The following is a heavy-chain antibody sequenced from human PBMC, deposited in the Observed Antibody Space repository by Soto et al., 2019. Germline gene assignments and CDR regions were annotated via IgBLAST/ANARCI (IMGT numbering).Heavy chain of an antibody. CDR1: GFNFGAFS. Sequence: EVQLVESGGGLVKPGESLRLSCTASGFNFGAFSLSWVRQAPGKGLEWVPSIDPTSTEIHYADSVEGRFSVYRDSTKNSLYLQMISLRFEDTGVYYCARDYLTGDPREAFDSWGQGTLVTVSS. CDR3: ARDYLTGDPREAFDS. V-gene: IGHV3-21*01. CDR2: IDPTSTEI. J-gene: IGHJ4*02. D-gene: IGHD7-27*01.